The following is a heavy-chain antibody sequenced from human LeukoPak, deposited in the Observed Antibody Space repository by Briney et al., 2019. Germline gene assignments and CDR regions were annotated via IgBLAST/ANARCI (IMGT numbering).Heavy chain of an antibody. J-gene: IGHJ4*02. CDR1: GFPFNTYA. D-gene: IGHD2-8*01. CDR2: ISRDGDNE. CDR3: ATDKYCTPTDCLHGRFYFDN. V-gene: IGHV3-30*01. Sequence: GGSLRLSCAASGFPFNTYAMHWVRQAPGKWLEWVALISRDGDNEYYADSVKGRFTISRDNSKNTLSLQVNTLRVEDTAVYYCATDKYCTPTDCLHGRFYFDNWGQGTLVTVSS.